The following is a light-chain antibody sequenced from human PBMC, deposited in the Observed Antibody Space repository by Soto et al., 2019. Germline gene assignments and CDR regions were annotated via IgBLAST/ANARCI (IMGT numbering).Light chain of an antibody. V-gene: IGLV2-14*03. CDR3: SSYTSINTLI. Sequence: QSALTQPASVSGSPGQSITISCSGTSSDVGAYDHVSWYQHHPGKAPKLMVYDVSNRPSGASNRFSGSKSGITASLTISGLQAEDEADYYCSSYTSINTLIFGGGTKVTVL. J-gene: IGLJ2*01. CDR2: DVS. CDR1: SSDVGAYDH.